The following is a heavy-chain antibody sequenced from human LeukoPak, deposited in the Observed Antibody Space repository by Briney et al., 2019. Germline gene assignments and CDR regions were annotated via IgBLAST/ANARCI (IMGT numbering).Heavy chain of an antibody. Sequence: QTGGSLRLSCAASGFTFSNYWMTWVRQAPGKGLEGVANINRDGSERYYVDSVKGRFTISRDDAKSSLYLQMNSLRAEDTAVYYCARRNAMDVWGQGTTVTVSS. J-gene: IGHJ6*02. V-gene: IGHV3-7*03. CDR1: GFTFSNYW. CDR3: ARRNAMDV. CDR2: INRDGSER.